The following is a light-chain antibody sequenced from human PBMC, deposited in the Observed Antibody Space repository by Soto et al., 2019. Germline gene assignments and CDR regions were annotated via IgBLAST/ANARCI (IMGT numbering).Light chain of an antibody. CDR1: PGIASY. J-gene: IGKJ4*01. V-gene: IGKV1-9*01. CDR2: AAS. Sequence: DIPLTQSPSFLSASLGDRVTITCRASPGIASYLAWYQQKSGQAPKLLLYAASTLQDGLPSMLSGRGSGTEFTLLISSLPPEDVATYCCQQLNSYPFHTFGGGTKVDIK. CDR3: QQLNSYPFHT.